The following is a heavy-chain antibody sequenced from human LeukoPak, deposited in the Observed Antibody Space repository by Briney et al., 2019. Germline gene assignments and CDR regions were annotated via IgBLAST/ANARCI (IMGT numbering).Heavy chain of an antibody. V-gene: IGHV4-59*01. CDR1: GGSISTYY. D-gene: IGHD6-13*01. J-gene: IGHJ3*01. CDR2: LYYSGST. Sequence: SETLSFTCTVSGGSISTYYWSWLRQPPGKGLEWIGWYLYYSGSTNYSPSLKSRITISIDTSKNQFSLKLSSVTAADTAVYYCARFIASPGTKAFDLWGQGTMVTVSS. CDR3: ARFIASPGTKAFDL.